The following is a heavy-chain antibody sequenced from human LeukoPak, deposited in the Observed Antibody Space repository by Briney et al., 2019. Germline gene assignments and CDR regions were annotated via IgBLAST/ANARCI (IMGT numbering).Heavy chain of an antibody. CDR2: INPNSGGT. CDR1: VYTFTFYY. CDR3: ARVRRGAVAGTDY. Sequence: ASVKVSCKASVYTFTFYYMYWVRHAPGQGLEWMGWINPNSGGTNYAQKFQGRVTMTRDTSISTAYMELSRLRSDDTAVYYCARVRRGAVAGTDYWGQGTLVTVSS. D-gene: IGHD6-19*01. V-gene: IGHV1-2*02. J-gene: IGHJ4*02.